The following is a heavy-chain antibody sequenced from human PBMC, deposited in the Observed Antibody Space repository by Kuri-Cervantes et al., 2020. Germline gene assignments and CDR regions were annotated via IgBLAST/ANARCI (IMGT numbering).Heavy chain of an antibody. D-gene: IGHD6-13*01. CDR3: ARRDGSSWGNWFDP. J-gene: IGHJ5*02. V-gene: IGHV4-38-2*01. Sequence: SETLSLTCAVSGYSISSGYYWGWIRQPPGKGLEWIGSIYHSGSTYYNPSLKSRVTISVDTSKNQFSLKLSSVTAADTAVYYCARRDGSSWGNWFDPWGQGTLVTVSS. CDR1: GYSISSGYY. CDR2: IYHSGST.